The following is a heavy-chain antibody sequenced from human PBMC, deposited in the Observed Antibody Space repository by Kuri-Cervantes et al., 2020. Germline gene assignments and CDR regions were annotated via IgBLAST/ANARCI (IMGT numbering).Heavy chain of an antibody. CDR3: ARPDYDSSGYYYSRGAFDI. D-gene: IGHD3-22*01. CDR1: GGSISSSNW. V-gene: IGHV4-4*02. J-gene: IGHJ3*02. CDR2: IYHSGST. Sequence: SETLSLTCAVSGGSISSSNWWSWVRQPPGKGLEWIGEIYHSGSTNYNPSLKSRVTISVDKSKNQFSLKLSPVTAADTAMYYCARPDYDSSGYYYSRGAFDIWGQGTMVTVSS.